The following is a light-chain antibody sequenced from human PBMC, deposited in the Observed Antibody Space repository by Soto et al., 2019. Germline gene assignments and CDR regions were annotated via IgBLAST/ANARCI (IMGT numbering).Light chain of an antibody. CDR3: QPAHSLPFT. CDR2: AAS. CDR1: QGVGSW. Sequence: DIQMTHSPSSVSASVVDRVTITCRASQGVGSWFAWYQQKPGQAPKLLISAASSLQNGVPSIFSGSGSGTDFTPTLSSLQPEDFATYYWQPAHSLPFTLRHGTKVDIK. J-gene: IGKJ3*01. V-gene: IGKV1-12*01.